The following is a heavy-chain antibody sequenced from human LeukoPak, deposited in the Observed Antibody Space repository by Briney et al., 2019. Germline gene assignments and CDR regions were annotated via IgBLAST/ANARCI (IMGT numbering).Heavy chain of an antibody. CDR3: ARDPHLYGSGSYGDY. CDR1: GYTFTSYG. J-gene: IGHJ4*02. Sequence: ASVKVSCKASGYTFTSYGISWVRQAPGQGLEWMGWISAYNGNTNYAQKLQGRVTMTTDTSTSTAYMELRSLRSDDTAVYYCARDPHLYGSGSYGDYWGQGTLVTVSS. CDR2: ISAYNGNT. D-gene: IGHD3-10*01. V-gene: IGHV1-18*01.